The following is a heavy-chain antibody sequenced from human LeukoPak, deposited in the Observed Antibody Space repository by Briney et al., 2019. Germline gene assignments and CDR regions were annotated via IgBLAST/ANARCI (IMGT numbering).Heavy chain of an antibody. J-gene: IGHJ6*03. V-gene: IGHV3-74*01. Sequence: PGGSLRLSCAASGFTFSSYWMHWVRQAPGKGLVWVSRINSDGSSTSYADSVKGRFTISRDNAKNTLYLQMNSLRAEDTAVYYCAKAFRGLREYYYYMDVWGKGTTVTVSS. CDR3: AKAFRGLREYYYYMDV. D-gene: IGHD3-16*01. CDR1: GFTFSSYW. CDR2: INSDGSST.